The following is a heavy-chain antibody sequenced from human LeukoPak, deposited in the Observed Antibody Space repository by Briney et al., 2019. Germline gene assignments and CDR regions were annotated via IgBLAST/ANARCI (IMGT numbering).Heavy chain of an antibody. V-gene: IGHV4-4*07. CDR3: ARDMRYCSSTSCSYYYYGMDV. D-gene: IGHD2-2*01. CDR2: IYTSGST. J-gene: IGHJ6*02. Sequence: SETLSLTCTVSGGSISSYYWSWIRQPAGKGLEWIGRIYTSGSTNYNPSLKSRVTMSVDTSKNQFSLKPSSVTAADTAVYYCARDMRYCSSTSCSYYYYGMDVWGQGTTVTVSS. CDR1: GGSISSYY.